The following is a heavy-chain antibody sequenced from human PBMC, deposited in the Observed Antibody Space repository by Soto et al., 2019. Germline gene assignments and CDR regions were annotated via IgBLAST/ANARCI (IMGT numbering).Heavy chain of an antibody. CDR3: ARVSATGTRWFDP. Sequence: SETLSLTCSVSGGSINSGAYYWSWIRHYPGKGREWIGYIHYTGRTYYNPSLASRATISVDTSKKHFSLKLSSVTAADTGVYYCARVSATGTRWFDPWGQGTLVTVSS. D-gene: IGHD6-13*01. CDR2: IHYTGRT. J-gene: IGHJ5*02. CDR1: GGSINSGAYY. V-gene: IGHV4-31*03.